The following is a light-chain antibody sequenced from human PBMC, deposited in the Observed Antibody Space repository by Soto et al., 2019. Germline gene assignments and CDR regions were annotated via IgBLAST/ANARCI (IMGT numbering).Light chain of an antibody. V-gene: IGLV3-25*02. Sequence: SYELTQPPSVPVFPGQTARITCSGEALPKQYAYWYQQKPGQAPVLVIYKDSERPSGIPERFSGSSSGTTVTLTISGVQAEDEADYYCQSADSSGIYQVFGTGTKLTVL. J-gene: IGLJ1*01. CDR2: KDS. CDR3: QSADSSGIYQV. CDR1: ALPKQY.